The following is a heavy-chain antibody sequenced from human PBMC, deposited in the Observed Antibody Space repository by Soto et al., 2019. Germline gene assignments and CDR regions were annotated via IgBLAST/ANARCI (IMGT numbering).Heavy chain of an antibody. CDR1: GGSISSYY. D-gene: IGHD6-13*01. J-gene: IGHJ5*02. V-gene: IGHV4-59*01. Sequence: SETLSLTCTVSGGSISSYYWSWIRQPPGKGLEWIGYIYYSGSTNYNPSLKSRVTISVDTSKNQFSLKLSSVTAADTALYYCARSHSSSWYVNWFDPWGQGTLVTVSS. CDR3: ARSHSSSWYVNWFDP. CDR2: IYYSGST.